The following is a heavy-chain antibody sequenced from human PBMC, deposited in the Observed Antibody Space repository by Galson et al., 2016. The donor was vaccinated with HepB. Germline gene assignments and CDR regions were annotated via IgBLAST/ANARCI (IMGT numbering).Heavy chain of an antibody. Sequence: SLRLSCAASGFTFSSYAMDWVRQAPRKGLEWVSAISRSGDATYYADSVKGRFTIFRDNSKDTLYLQMNSLRAEDTAVYYCARIPDSWGQGTLVTVPS. CDR1: GFTFSSYA. V-gene: IGHV3-23*01. D-gene: IGHD2-21*01. CDR2: ISRSGDAT. J-gene: IGHJ4*02. CDR3: ARIPDS.